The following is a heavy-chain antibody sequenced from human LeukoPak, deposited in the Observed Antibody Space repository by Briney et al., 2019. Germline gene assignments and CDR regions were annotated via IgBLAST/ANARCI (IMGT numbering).Heavy chain of an antibody. CDR1: GFTFSCFA. CDR3: ARGYSGKNPFDY. V-gene: IGHV3-64*01. CDR2: ISSNGGST. J-gene: IGHJ4*02. D-gene: IGHD4-23*01. Sequence: PGGSLRLSCAASGFTFSCFAMHWVRQAPGKGPEYLSSISSNGGSTYYANSVKGRFTISRDNSKNTLYLQMGSLRAEDMAVYYCARGYSGKNPFDYWGQGTLVTVSS.